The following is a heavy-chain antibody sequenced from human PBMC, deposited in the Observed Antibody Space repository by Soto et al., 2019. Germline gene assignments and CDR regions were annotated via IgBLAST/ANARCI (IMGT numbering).Heavy chain of an antibody. CDR2: ISSSSSYI. Sequence: PGGSLRLSCAASGFTFSSYSMNWVRQAPGKGLEWVSSISSSSSYIYYADSVKGRFTISRDNAKNSLYLQMNSLRAEDTAVYYCARGGYSYGQFDPWGQGTLVTVSS. J-gene: IGHJ5*02. CDR3: ARGGYSYGQFDP. D-gene: IGHD5-18*01. V-gene: IGHV3-21*01. CDR1: GFTFSSYS.